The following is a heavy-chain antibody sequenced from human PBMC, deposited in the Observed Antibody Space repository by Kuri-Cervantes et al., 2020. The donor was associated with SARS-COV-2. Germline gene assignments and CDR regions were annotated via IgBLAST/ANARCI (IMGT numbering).Heavy chain of an antibody. CDR1: GFTFRTYA. V-gene: IGHV3-23*01. CDR2: ISGSGGSI. J-gene: IGHJ4*02. Sequence: GESLKISCAASGFTFRTYAMSWVRQAPGKGLEWVSTISGSGGSIDYAVSVKGRFTISRDNSKNTLYLQMNSLRAEDTAVYYCAGLYSSSWSYDYWGQGTLVTVSS. CDR3: AGLYSSSWSYDY. D-gene: IGHD6-13*01.